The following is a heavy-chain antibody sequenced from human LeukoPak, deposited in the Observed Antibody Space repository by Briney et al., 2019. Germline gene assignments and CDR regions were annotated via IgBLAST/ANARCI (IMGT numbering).Heavy chain of an antibody. CDR3: ARGVRSSTSWDYYYYGMDV. CDR1: GGTFSSYA. D-gene: IGHD2-2*01. CDR2: MNPNSGNT. Sequence: ASVKVSCKASGGTFSSYAISWVRQAPGQGLEWMGRMNPNSGNTGYAQKFQGRVTMTRNTSISTAYMELSSLRSEDTAVYYCARGVRSSTSWDYYYYGMDVWGQGTTVTVSS. V-gene: IGHV1-8*02. J-gene: IGHJ6*02.